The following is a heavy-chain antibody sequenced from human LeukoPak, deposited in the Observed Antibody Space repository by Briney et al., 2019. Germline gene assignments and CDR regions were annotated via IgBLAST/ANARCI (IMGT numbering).Heavy chain of an antibody. Sequence: GASVKVSCKASGYTFTSYDINWVRQATGQGLEWMGWMNPNSGNTGYAQKFQGRVTITTDESTSTAYMELSSLRSEDTAVYYCARGGYDSSGYYFYFDYWGQGTLVTVSS. D-gene: IGHD3-22*01. J-gene: IGHJ4*02. CDR1: GYTFTSYD. V-gene: IGHV1-8*01. CDR2: MNPNSGNT. CDR3: ARGGYDSSGYYFYFDY.